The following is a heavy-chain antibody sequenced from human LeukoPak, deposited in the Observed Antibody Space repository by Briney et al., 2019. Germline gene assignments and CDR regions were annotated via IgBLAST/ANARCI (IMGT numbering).Heavy chain of an antibody. CDR1: GGSFSGYY. J-gene: IGHJ5*02. D-gene: IGHD1-26*01. CDR3: ARDYRQGELLISPWFDP. V-gene: IGHV4-34*01. Sequence: SETLSLTCAVYGGSFSGYYWSWIRQPPGKGLEWIGEINHSGSTNYNPSLKSRVTMSVDTSKNQFSLKLSSVTAADTAVYYCARDYRQGELLISPWFDPWGQGTLVTASS. CDR2: INHSGST.